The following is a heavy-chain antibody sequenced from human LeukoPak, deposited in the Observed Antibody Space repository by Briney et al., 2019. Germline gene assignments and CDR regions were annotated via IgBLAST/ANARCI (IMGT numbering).Heavy chain of an antibody. V-gene: IGHV4-4*07. Sequence: SETLSLTCTVSGVSISSYYWGWIRQPAGKGLEWIGHIYTSGRTNYNPSLKSRVTMSVDTSKNQFSLKLSSVTAADTAVYYCARATMVVPAAQAANAPYYYMDVWGKGTTVTMSS. CDR2: IYTSGRT. CDR3: ARATMVVPAAQAANAPYYYMDV. D-gene: IGHD2-2*01. CDR1: GVSISSYY. J-gene: IGHJ6*03.